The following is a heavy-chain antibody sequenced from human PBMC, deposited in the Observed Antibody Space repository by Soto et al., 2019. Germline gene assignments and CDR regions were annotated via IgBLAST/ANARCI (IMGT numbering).Heavy chain of an antibody. D-gene: IGHD2-15*01. J-gene: IGHJ6*02. Sequence: SVKVSCKASGGTFSIYAISWVRQAPGQGLEWMGGIIPIFGTANYAQKFQGRVTITADESTSTAYMELSSLRSEDTAVYYCAGEDRPRYCSGGSCYPPTGYYYGMDVWGQGATVTVSS. CDR2: IIPIFGTA. CDR3: AGEDRPRYCSGGSCYPPTGYYYGMDV. V-gene: IGHV1-69*13. CDR1: GGTFSIYA.